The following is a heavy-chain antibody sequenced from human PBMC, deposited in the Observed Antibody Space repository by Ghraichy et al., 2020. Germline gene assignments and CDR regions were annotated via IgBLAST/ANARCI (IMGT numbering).Heavy chain of an antibody. D-gene: IGHD3-3*02. CDR2: INRDGSST. J-gene: IGHJ6*02. V-gene: IGHV3-74*01. CDR3: AREMPGLIIWDV. CDR1: GFTFSSYW. Sequence: GGSLRLSCAASGFTFSSYWMHWVRQAPGKGLVWISHINRDGSSTNYAGSVEGRFTISRDNAKNTLYLQMNSLRAEDTAVYYCAREMPGLIIWDVWGQGTTVTVSS.